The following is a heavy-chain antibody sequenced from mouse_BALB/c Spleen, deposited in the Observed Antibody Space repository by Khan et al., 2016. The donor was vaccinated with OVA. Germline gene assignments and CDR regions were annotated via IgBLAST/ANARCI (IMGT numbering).Heavy chain of an antibody. J-gene: IGHJ2*01. Sequence: QVQLKQSGVELVKAGASVKMSCKASGYTFTSYWMHWVKQRLGQGLEWFAETNPTNGRTYYNEKFKGKATLTVDKSSSTAYMLLSGPTFEDSAVYYCARIKKIVATYFDYWGQGTTLTVSS. V-gene: IGHV1S81*02. CDR3: ARIKKIVATYFDY. CDR2: TNPTNGRT. CDR1: GYTFTSYW. D-gene: IGHD1-1*01.